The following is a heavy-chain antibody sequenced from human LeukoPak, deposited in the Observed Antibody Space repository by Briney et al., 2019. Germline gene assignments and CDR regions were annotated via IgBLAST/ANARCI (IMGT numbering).Heavy chain of an antibody. CDR1: GGSFSGYY. J-gene: IGHJ4*02. V-gene: IGHV4-34*01. CDR3: ARVDYYGSGSDY. CDR2: INHSGST. D-gene: IGHD3-10*01. Sequence: SETLSLTCAVYGGSFSGYYWSWIRQPPGKGLEWIGEINHSGSTNYNPSLKSRVTISVDTSKNQFSLKLSSVTAADTAVYYCARVDYYGSGSDYWGQGTLVTVSS.